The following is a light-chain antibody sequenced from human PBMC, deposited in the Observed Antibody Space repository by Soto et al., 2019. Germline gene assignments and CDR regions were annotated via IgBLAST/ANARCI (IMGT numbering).Light chain of an antibody. CDR3: QQYNNWPLYT. CDR2: GAS. V-gene: IGKV3-15*01. J-gene: IGKJ2*01. CDR1: QSVSSN. Sequence: EIVMTQSPATLSVSPGERATLSCRASQSVSSNLAWYQQKPGQAPRLLIYGASTRATDIPARFSGSGSGTEFTLTLSSLQSEDFAVYYCQQYNNWPLYTFGQGTKLEIK.